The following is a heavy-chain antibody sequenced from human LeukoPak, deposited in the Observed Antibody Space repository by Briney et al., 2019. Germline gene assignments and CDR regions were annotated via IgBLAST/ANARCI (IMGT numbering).Heavy chain of an antibody. V-gene: IGHV3-21*01. CDR3: ARDGYSYAPDY. Sequence: PGGSLRLSCAASGFTFSSYSMNWVRQAPGEGLEGVSSISSSSSYIYYADSVKGRFTISRENAKNSLYLQMNSLRAEDTAVYYCARDGYSYAPDYWGQGTLVTVSS. J-gene: IGHJ4*02. CDR2: ISSSSSYI. D-gene: IGHD5-18*01. CDR1: GFTFSSYS.